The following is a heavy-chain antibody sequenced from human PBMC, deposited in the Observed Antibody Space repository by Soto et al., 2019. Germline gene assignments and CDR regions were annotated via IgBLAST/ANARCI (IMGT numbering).Heavy chain of an antibody. J-gene: IGHJ4*02. CDR3: ARAEQWLLSRTSFDY. V-gene: IGHV3-30-3*01. CDR2: ISYDGSSK. Sequence: QVQLVESGGGVVQPGRSLRLSCAASGFTFSRFALDWVRQAPGKGLEWVAVISYDGSSKYYADSVEGRFTISRDNSKNTLYLQMDRLRAEDTAVYYCARAEQWLLSRTSFDYWGQGTLVTVS. D-gene: IGHD3-3*01. CDR1: GFTFSRFA.